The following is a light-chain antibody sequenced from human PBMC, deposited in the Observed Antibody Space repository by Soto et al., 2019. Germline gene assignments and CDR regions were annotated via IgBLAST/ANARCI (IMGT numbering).Light chain of an antibody. J-gene: IGLJ1*01. V-gene: IGLV2-14*01. CDR3: SSYTSSSTRV. Sequence: QSALTQPASVSGSPGQSITISCTGTSSDVGGYNYVSWYQQHPGKAPKLMIYDVSNRPSGVSNRVSGSKSGNTASLTISGLQAEDEADYYCSSYTSSSTRVFGTGTKLTFL. CDR1: SSDVGGYNY. CDR2: DVS.